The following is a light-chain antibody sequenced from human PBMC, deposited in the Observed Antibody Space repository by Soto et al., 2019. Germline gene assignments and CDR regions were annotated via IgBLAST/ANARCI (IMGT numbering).Light chain of an antibody. Sequence: DIQMTQSPSSLSASVGDRVTITCRASQRISNYLNWYQQKPGKAPKLLIYVASSLSSGVPSRFSGRGSGAHVTLTISSLQTEDVVPYYGQQAYKTPLTFGQGTKVEVK. CDR1: QRISNY. V-gene: IGKV1-39*01. J-gene: IGKJ1*01. CDR2: VAS. CDR3: QQAYKTPLT.